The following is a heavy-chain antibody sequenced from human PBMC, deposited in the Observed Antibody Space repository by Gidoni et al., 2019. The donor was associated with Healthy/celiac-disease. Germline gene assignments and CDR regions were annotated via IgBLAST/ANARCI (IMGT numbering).Heavy chain of an antibody. V-gene: IGHV1-18*01. CDR1: GYTFPSYG. D-gene: IGHD3-10*01. CDR2: ISAYNGNT. J-gene: IGHJ4*02. CDR3: ARDSDYYGSGSPGDY. Sequence: QVQLVQSGAEVKKPGASVKVSCKASGYTFPSYGISWVRQAPGQGLEWMGWISAYNGNTNYAQKLQGRVTMTTDTSTSTAYMELRSLRSDDTAVYYCARDSDYYGSGSPGDYWGQGTLVTDSS.